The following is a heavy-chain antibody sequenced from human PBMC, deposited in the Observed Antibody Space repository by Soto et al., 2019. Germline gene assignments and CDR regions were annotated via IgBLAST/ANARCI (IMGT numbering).Heavy chain of an antibody. Sequence: SVKVSCKASGGTCGSDAITWVRQAPGQGLESVGRIIPIFGTTNYAQNLQGRVTISADKSTLTSYMELHSLTSDDTALYYCARDRTDSGYYTNWLDPWGQGTQVTVSS. V-gene: IGHV1-69*06. CDR2: IIPIFGTT. D-gene: IGHD3-22*01. J-gene: IGHJ5*02. CDR3: ARDRTDSGYYTNWLDP. CDR1: GGTCGSDA.